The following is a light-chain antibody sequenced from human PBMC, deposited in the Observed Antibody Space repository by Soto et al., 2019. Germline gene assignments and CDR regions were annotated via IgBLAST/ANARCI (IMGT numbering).Light chain of an antibody. J-gene: IGKJ2*01. CDR3: QHYNNWPPMYT. CDR1: QSVSSN. V-gene: IGKV3-15*01. CDR2: GVS. Sequence: EIVMTQSPATLSVSPGERVTLSCRASQSVSSNLAWYQHKPGQAPRLLIYGVSTRATGVPARFSGSGSGTEFTLTISSLLSEDFAIYYCQHYNNWPPMYTFGQGTK.